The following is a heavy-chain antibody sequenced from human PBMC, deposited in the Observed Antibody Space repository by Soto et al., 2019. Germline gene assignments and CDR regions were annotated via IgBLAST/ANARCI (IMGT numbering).Heavy chain of an antibody. CDR1: GFAFSSYA. D-gene: IGHD6-13*01. V-gene: IGHV3-23*01. J-gene: IGHJ4*02. Sequence: EVQLLESGGGLVQPGGSLRLSCAASGFAFSSYAMSWVRQAPGKGLEWVSAISGSGGSTYYADSVKGRFTISRDNSKNTLYLQMNSLRAEDTAVYYCAKAGLNRGIAAAVSQGGYFDYWGQGTLVTVSS. CDR2: ISGSGGST. CDR3: AKAGLNRGIAAAVSQGGYFDY.